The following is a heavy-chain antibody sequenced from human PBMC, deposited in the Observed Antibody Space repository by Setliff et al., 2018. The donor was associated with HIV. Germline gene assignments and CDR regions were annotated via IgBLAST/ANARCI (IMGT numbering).Heavy chain of an antibody. J-gene: IGHJ3*02. Sequence: SEPLSLTCTVSGGSISSYYWSWIRQPPGKGLEWIGYIYYSGSTNYNPSLKSRVTISVDTSKNQFSLKLSSVTAADTAVYYCARDLTPGDDSSGYYLSAAFDIWGQGTMVTVSS. D-gene: IGHD3-22*01. CDR1: GGSISSYY. CDR2: IYYSGST. V-gene: IGHV4-59*01. CDR3: ARDLTPGDDSSGYYLSAAFDI.